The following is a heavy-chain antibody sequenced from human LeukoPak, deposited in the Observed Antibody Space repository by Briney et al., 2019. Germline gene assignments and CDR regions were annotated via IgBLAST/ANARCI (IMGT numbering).Heavy chain of an antibody. CDR1: GFTFSSYG. J-gene: IGHJ5*02. V-gene: IGHV3-30*18. CDR2: ISYDGSNK. Sequence: GGSLRLSCAASGFTFSSYGMHWVRQAPGKGLEWVAVISYDGSNKYYADSVKGRFTISRDNSKNTLYLQMNSLRAEDTAVYYCAKERWELNNWFDPWGQGTLVTVSS. CDR3: AKERWELNNWFDP. D-gene: IGHD1-26*01.